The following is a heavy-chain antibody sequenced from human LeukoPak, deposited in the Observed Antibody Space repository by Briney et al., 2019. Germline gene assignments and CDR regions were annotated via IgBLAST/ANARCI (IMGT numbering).Heavy chain of an antibody. D-gene: IGHD5-12*01. CDR2: IYISGST. J-gene: IGHJ4*02. CDR3: ARLTGCDWESSYDY. V-gene: IGHV4-39*07. Sequence: SETLSLTCTVSGGSISSSSYYWGWIRQPPGKGLEWIGSIYISGSTNYNPSLKSRVTMSVDTSKNQFSLKLSSVTAADTAVYYCARLTGCDWESSYDYWGQGTLVTVSS. CDR1: GGSISSSSYY.